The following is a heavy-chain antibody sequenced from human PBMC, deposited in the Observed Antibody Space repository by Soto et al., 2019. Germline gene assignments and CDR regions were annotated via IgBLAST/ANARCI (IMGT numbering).Heavy chain of an antibody. CDR1: GYIFTAYS. J-gene: IGHJ1*01. CDR2: VNPSGGSA. Sequence: QVQLVQSGAEVKKPGASVKVSCKTSGYIFTAYSMHWVRQAPGQGLEWMGVVNPSGGSAHYAQSFEGRVTLTRDTSTSTFCRELSILRSEDTAVYYCARAENCRGGTCYSEYFHHWGQGTLVTDSS. CDR3: ARAENCRGGTCYSEYFHH. V-gene: IGHV1-46*01. D-gene: IGHD2-15*01.